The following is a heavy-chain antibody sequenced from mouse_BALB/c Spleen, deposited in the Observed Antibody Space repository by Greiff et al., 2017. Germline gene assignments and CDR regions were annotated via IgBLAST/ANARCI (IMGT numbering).Heavy chain of an antibody. V-gene: IGHV1-14*01. CDR2: INPYNDGT. J-gene: IGHJ4*01. D-gene: IGHD2-4*01. CDR1: GYTFTSYV. Sequence: VQLQQSGPELVKPGASVKMSCKASGYTFTSYVMHWVKQKPGQGLEWIGYINPYNDGTKYNEKFKGKATLTSDKSSSTAYMELSSLTSEDSAVYYCARSNYDYDVYAMDYWGQGTSVTVSS. CDR3: ARSNYDYDVYAMDY.